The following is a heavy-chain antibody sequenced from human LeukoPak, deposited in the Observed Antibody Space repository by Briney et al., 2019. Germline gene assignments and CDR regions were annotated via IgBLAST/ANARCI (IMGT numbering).Heavy chain of an antibody. V-gene: IGHV1-69*13. Sequence: SVKLSCTASGGTFNNYAISWVRQAPGQGLEWMGGIIPIFGTANYAQKFQGRGTITADESTSTAYMELSSLSAEDTAVYYCARDRAGYYGSWSYFGGEGTLVSVSS. D-gene: IGHD3-10*01. CDR2: IIPIFGTA. CDR1: GGTFNNYA. CDR3: ARDRAGYYGSWSYF. J-gene: IGHJ4*02.